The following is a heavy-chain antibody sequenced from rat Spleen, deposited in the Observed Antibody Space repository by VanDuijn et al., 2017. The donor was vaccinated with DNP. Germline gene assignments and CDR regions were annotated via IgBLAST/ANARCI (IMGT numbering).Heavy chain of an antibody. Sequence: EVQLVESGGGLVQPGRSLKFSCAASGFTFSDYNMAWVRQAPKKGLEWVATISYDGSRTYYRDSVKGRFTISRDNAKSTLYLQRDSLRSEDTATYYCARHSGGNYAMDAWGQGTSVTVSS. D-gene: IGHD1-1*01. CDR2: ISYDGSRT. J-gene: IGHJ4*01. CDR3: ARHSGGNYAMDA. V-gene: IGHV5-7*01. CDR1: GFTFSDYN.